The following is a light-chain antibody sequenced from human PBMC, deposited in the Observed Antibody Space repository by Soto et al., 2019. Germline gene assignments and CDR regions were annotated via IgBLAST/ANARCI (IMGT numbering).Light chain of an antibody. Sequence: DIQMTQSPSTLSASVGDRVTITCRASQTISFSLAWYQQKPGKAPKLLIYDASTLQSGVPSRFSGSESGTDFSLTISGLQTDDFATYYCQQYHGYSLTFGQGTKVEI. J-gene: IGKJ1*01. CDR2: DAS. CDR3: QQYHGYSLT. V-gene: IGKV1-5*01. CDR1: QTISFS.